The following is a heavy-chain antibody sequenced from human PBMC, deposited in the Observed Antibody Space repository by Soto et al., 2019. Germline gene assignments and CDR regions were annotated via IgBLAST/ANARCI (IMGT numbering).Heavy chain of an antibody. V-gene: IGHV3-23*01. CDR1: GFTFSSYA. CDR3: AKANPSMVRGVTLPGVCY. D-gene: IGHD3-10*01. Sequence: PGGSLRLSCAASGFTFSSYAMSWVRQAPGKGLEWVSAISGSGGSTYYADSVKGRFTSSRDNSKNTLYLQMNSLRAEGTAVYYCAKANPSMVRGVTLPGVCYWGQGTLVTVSS. J-gene: IGHJ4*02. CDR2: ISGSGGST.